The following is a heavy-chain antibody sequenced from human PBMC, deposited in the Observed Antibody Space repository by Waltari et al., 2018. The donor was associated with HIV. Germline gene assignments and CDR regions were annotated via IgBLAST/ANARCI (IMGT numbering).Heavy chain of an antibody. CDR1: GFTFSSYE. J-gene: IGHJ4*02. D-gene: IGHD6-6*01. Sequence: EVQLVESGGGLVQPGGSLRLSCAASGFTFSSYEMNWVRQAPGKGLELVSNMSSSGSTIYYADSVKGRFTISRDNAKNSLYLQMNSLRAEDTAVYYCARARIAARVLDYWGQGTLVTVSS. CDR2: MSSSGSTI. CDR3: ARARIAARVLDY. V-gene: IGHV3-48*03.